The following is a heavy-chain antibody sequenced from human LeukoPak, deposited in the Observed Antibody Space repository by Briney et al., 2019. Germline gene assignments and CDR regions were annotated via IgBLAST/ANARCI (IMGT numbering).Heavy chain of an antibody. CDR1: GYTFTGYI. J-gene: IGHJ4*02. D-gene: IGHD3-10*01. V-gene: IGHV1-18*04. CDR2: ISAYNGNT. Sequence: ASVKVSCKASGYTFTGYIMHWVRQAPGQGLEWMGWISAYNGNTNYAQKLQGRVTMTTDTSTSTAYMELRSLRSDDTAVYYCARRGAAGYYFDYWGQGTLVTVSS. CDR3: ARRGAAGYYFDY.